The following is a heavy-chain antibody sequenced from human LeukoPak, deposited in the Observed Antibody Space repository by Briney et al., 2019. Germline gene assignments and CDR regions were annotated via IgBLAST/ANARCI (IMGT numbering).Heavy chain of an antibody. Sequence: PGGSLRLSCAASGFTFDDYAVHWVRQAPGKGLEWVSGISWNSGSIGYADSVKGRFTISRDNAKNSLYLQMNSLRAEDMALYYCAKVGYGDYGAFDIWGQGTMVTVSS. CDR2: ISWNSGSI. D-gene: IGHD4-17*01. V-gene: IGHV3-9*03. J-gene: IGHJ3*02. CDR3: AKVGYGDYGAFDI. CDR1: GFTFDDYA.